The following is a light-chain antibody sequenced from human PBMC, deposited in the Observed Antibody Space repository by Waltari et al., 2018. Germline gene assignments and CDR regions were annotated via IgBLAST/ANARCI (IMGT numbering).Light chain of an antibody. CDR3: QHYGSSRAYT. CDR1: QSVSSSF. V-gene: IGKV3-20*01. J-gene: IGKJ2*01. Sequence: LVLTQSPGPLSLSPVERATLSCRASQSVSSSFLAWYQQKPGQAPRLLIYGASRRAFGIPDRISGSGSGTEFTLTISRLEPEDFAVYYCQHYGSSRAYTFGQGTKLEIK. CDR2: GAS.